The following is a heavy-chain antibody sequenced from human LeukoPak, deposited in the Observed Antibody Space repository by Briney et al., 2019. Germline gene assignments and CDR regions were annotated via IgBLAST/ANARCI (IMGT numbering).Heavy chain of an antibody. Sequence: GASVKVSCKASGYTFTSYAMHWVRQAPGQRLEWMGWINAGNGNTKYSQKFQGRVTIIRDTSASTAYMELSSLRSEDTAVYYCAAPRRAAAGPFDYWGQGTLVTVSS. V-gene: IGHV1-3*01. CDR2: INAGNGNT. CDR3: AAPRRAAAGPFDY. D-gene: IGHD6-13*01. J-gene: IGHJ4*02. CDR1: GYTFTSYA.